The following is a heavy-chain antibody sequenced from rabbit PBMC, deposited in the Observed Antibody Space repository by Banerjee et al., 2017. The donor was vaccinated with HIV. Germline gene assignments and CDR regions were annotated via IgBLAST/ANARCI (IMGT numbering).Heavy chain of an antibody. CDR2: IYTSSGST. J-gene: IGHJ4*01. CDR3: ARGVGNNAFNL. V-gene: IGHV1S45*01. Sequence: QEQLEESGGDLVKPEGSLTLTCTASGFSFSNNHYMCWVRQAPGKGLEWIACIYTSSGSTYYASWAKGRFTISKTSSTTVTLQMTSLTAADTATYFCARGVGNNAFNLWGPGTLVTVS. D-gene: IGHD3-3*01. CDR1: GFSFSNNHY.